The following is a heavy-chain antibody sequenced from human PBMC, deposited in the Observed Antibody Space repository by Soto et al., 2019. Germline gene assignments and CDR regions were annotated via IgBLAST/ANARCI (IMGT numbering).Heavy chain of an antibody. Sequence: PSETLSLTCTVSGGSINTFYWSWVRQPAGKGLEWIGRIFSSGSTSFNPSLESRVAMSVDTSKNHFSLNLSSVTAADMAVYYCAREGSYSAYNFAHGIQLWSLDFWGQGALVTVSS. CDR2: IFSSGST. CDR3: AREGSYSAYNFAHGIQLWSLDF. D-gene: IGHD5-12*01. J-gene: IGHJ4*02. CDR1: GGSINTFY. V-gene: IGHV4-4*07.